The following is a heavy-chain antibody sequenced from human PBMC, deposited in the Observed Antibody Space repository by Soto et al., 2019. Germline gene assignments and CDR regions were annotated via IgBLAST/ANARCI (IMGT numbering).Heavy chain of an antibody. CDR1: GGFLSESY. D-gene: IGHD3-16*01. Sequence: SETLSLTCAVYGGFLSESYWTWIRQPPGKGLEWIGEIDHVGGTNYNPSLKSRVTMSVDTSQNQFSLRLISVTAADTAMYFCVRIRYQLPSSVLWLDPWGQGTPVTVSS. CDR2: IDHVGGT. V-gene: IGHV4-34*01. CDR3: VRIRYQLPSSVLWLDP. J-gene: IGHJ5*02.